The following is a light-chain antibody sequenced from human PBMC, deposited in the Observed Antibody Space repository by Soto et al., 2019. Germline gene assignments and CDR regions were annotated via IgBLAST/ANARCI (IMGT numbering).Light chain of an antibody. J-gene: IGKJ2*01. CDR3: QQYAEWPRT. V-gene: IGKV3-15*01. CDR1: QSIGTN. CDR2: GAS. Sequence: ETVMTQSPPTLSVSPGDRVTLSCRASQSIGTNLLWLQQSPGQPPRLLISGASDRVAGVPDRFSGSGSGTDFTLTISGLQTEDCAVYYCQQYAEWPRTCGQGTKLEIK.